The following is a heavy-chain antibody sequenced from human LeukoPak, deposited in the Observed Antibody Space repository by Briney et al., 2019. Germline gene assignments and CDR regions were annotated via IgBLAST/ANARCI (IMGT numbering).Heavy chain of an antibody. Sequence: GGSLRLSCAASGFTFSNAWMSWVRQAPGKGLEWVGRIESKTDGGTTDYAAPVKGRFTISRDDSKNTLYLQMNSLKTEDTAVYYCTTAPLYPTVTTGSWGQGTLVTASS. V-gene: IGHV3-15*04. CDR2: IESKTDGGTT. J-gene: IGHJ4*02. D-gene: IGHD4-17*01. CDR1: GFTFSNAW. CDR3: TTAPLYPTVTTGS.